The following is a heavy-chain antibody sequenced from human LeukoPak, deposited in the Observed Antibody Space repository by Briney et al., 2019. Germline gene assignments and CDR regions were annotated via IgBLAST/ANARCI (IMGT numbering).Heavy chain of an antibody. CDR1: GFTFSSYA. Sequence: GGSLRLSCAASGFTFSSYAMSWVRQAPGKGLEWVSAISGSGGSTYYADSVKGRFTISRDNSKNTLYLQMNSLRAEDTAVYYCARSRGPIAAAVTYYYYGMDVWGQGTTVTVSS. V-gene: IGHV3-23*01. D-gene: IGHD6-13*01. J-gene: IGHJ6*02. CDR2: ISGSGGST. CDR3: ARSRGPIAAAVTYYYYGMDV.